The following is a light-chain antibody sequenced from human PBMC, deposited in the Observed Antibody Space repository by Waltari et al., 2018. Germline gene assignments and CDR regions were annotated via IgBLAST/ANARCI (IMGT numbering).Light chain of an antibody. CDR2: GGS. CDR1: QNIYKF. Sequence: DMQMTQSPSSLSASVGDRVTITCRASQNIYKFLAWYQKKPGKLPDLLIYGGSTLQSGVPARCSGSGSGTDFALTISSLQPEDAATYYCQQYDSAPETFGQGTKVEI. CDR3: QQYDSAPET. V-gene: IGKV1-27*01. J-gene: IGKJ1*01.